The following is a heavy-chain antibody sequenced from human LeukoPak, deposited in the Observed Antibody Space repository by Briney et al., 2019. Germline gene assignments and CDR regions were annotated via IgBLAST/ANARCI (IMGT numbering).Heavy chain of an antibody. Sequence: PSQTLSLTCAVSGGSISSGGYSWSWIRQPPGKGLEWIGYIYHSGSTYYNPSLKSRVTISVDTSKNQFSLKLSSVTAADTAVYYCARVPGYCSSTSCYGSYYYGMDVWGQGTTVTVSS. CDR2: IYHSGST. V-gene: IGHV4-30-2*01. CDR1: GGSISSGGYS. J-gene: IGHJ6*02. D-gene: IGHD2-2*01. CDR3: ARVPGYCSSTSCYGSYYYGMDV.